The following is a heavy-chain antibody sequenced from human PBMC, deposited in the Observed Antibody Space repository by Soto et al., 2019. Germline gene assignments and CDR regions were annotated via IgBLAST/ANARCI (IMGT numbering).Heavy chain of an antibody. V-gene: IGHV1-69*01. CDR1: VGTFSSYA. CDR3: ASLSSTSYSDY. D-gene: IGHD2-2*01. Sequence: QVQLVQSGAEVKKPGSSVTVSCKASVGTFSSYAISWVRQAPGQGLEWMGGISPIFGTANYAQKFQGRVTITADESTSTAYMELSSLRSEDTAVYYCASLSSTSYSDYWGQGTLVTVSS. CDR2: ISPIFGTA. J-gene: IGHJ4*02.